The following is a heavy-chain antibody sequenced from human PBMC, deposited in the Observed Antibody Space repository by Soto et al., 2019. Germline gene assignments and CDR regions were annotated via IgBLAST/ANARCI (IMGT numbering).Heavy chain of an antibody. CDR1: GGSVSSSNW. Sequence: QVQLQESGPGLVKPSGTLSLTCAVSGGSVSSSNWWSWVRQSPGKGLEWMGEIYHSGSAHYNPSRRSRAAISLDKSKNKFTLRLTSVSAADTAVYYCARVPGVVVSADDAFDIWGPGTRVIFSS. CDR2: IYHSGSA. V-gene: IGHV4-4*02. D-gene: IGHD2-21*02. CDR3: ARVPGVVVSADDAFDI. J-gene: IGHJ3*02.